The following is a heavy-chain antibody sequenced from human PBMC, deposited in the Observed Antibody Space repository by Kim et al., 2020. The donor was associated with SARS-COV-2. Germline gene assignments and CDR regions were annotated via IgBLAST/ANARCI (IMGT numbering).Heavy chain of an antibody. CDR2: ST. J-gene: IGHJ4*02. D-gene: IGHD6-13*01. CDR3: ARTQQLVDY. Sequence: STNYNPSLKRRVTISVDTSKNQFSLKLSSVTAADTAVYYCARTQQLVDYWGQGTLVTVSS. V-gene: IGHV4-34*01.